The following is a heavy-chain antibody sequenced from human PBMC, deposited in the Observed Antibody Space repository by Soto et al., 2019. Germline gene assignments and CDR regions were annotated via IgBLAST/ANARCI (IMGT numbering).Heavy chain of an antibody. Sequence: GASVKVSCKASGYTFTSYGISWVRQAPGQGLKWMGWISAYNGNTNYAQKLQGRVTMTTDTSTSTAYMELRSLRSDDTAVYYCARRYYYDSSGYSDYWGQGTLVTVSS. CDR2: ISAYNGNT. CDR1: GYTFTSYG. V-gene: IGHV1-18*01. D-gene: IGHD3-22*01. CDR3: ARRYYYDSSGYSDY. J-gene: IGHJ4*02.